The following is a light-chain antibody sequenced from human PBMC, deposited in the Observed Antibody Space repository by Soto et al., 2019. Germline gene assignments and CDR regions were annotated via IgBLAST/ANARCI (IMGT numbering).Light chain of an antibody. J-gene: IGLJ3*02. CDR1: SSNIGSNY. Sequence: QSVLIQPPSASGTPGQRVTISCSGSSSNIGSNYVYWFQQLPGTAPKLIIYEVRNRPSGISSRFSGSRSGNTASLTISGLQPEDEGDYYCSAYTARSTLVFGGGTKVTVL. CDR3: SAYTARSTLV. V-gene: IGLV2-14*01. CDR2: EVR.